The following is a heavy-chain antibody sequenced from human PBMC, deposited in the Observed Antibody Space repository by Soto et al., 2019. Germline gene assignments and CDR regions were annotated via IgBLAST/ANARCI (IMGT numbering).Heavy chain of an antibody. CDR3: ARGNTIFEGVQTYYNYLDV. Sequence: GKGLEGVSYISRSGNTIYYADSVKGRFTISRDNAKNSLYLQMNSLRAEDTAVYYCARGNTIFEGVQTYYNYLDVWGKGTSVTVSS. D-gene: IGHD3-3*01. CDR2: ISRSGNTI. V-gene: IGHV3-11*01. J-gene: IGHJ6*03.